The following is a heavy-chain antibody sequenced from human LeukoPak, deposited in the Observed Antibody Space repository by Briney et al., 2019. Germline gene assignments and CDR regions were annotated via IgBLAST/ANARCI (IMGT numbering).Heavy chain of an antibody. J-gene: IGHJ5*02. CDR3: ARDLLRIAVVPAAIYWFDP. CDR1: GYTFTGYY. CDR2: INPNSGGT. D-gene: IGHD2-2*02. V-gene: IGHV1-2*02. Sequence: ASVKVSCKASGYTFTGYYMHWVRQAPGQGLEWMGWINPNSGGTNYAQKFQGRVTMTRDTSISTAYMELSRLRSDDTAVYYCARDLLRIAVVPAAIYWFDPWGQGTLVTVSS.